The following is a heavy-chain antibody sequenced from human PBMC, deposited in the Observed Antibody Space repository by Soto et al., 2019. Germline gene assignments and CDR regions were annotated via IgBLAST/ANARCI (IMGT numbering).Heavy chain of an antibody. V-gene: IGHV4-34*01. Sequence: SETLSLTCAVYGGAFMGYYCTFIRHPPGKGLEWIVEIDHSGSTNYNPSLKSRVTISVDTSKNQFSLKLASVTAADTAVYYCARVEYTYNYRGFDYWGQGTLVTVSS. D-gene: IGHD3-16*01. CDR1: GGAFMGYY. J-gene: IGHJ4*02. CDR2: IDHSGST. CDR3: ARVEYTYNYRGFDY.